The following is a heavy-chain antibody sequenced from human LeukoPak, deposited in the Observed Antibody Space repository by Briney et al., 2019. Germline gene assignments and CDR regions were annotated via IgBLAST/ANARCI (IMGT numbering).Heavy chain of an antibody. D-gene: IGHD2-2*01. CDR1: GYTFTSYY. V-gene: IGHV1-2*02. CDR3: AYHTDSSSTSCY. J-gene: IGHJ4*02. CDR2: INPNSGGT. Sequence: ASVKVSCKASGYTFTSYYIHWVRQAPGQGLEWMGWINPNSGGTNYARKFQGRVTMTRDTSISTAYMELSRLRSDDTAVYYCAYHTDSSSTSCYWGQGTLVTVSS.